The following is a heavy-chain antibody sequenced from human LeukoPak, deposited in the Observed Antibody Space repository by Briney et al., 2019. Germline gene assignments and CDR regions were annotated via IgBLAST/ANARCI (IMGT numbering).Heavy chain of an antibody. CDR2: IYYSGST. D-gene: IGHD3-9*01. J-gene: IGHJ4*02. Sequence: SETLSLTCTVSGGSISSSSYHWAWIRQSPGKGLEWTGYIYYSGSTNYNPSLKSRVTISVDTSKNQFSLKLSSVTAADTAVYYCARGGYYDILTSLDYWGQGTLVTVSS. V-gene: IGHV4-61*05. CDR1: GGSISSSSYH. CDR3: ARGGYYDILTSLDY.